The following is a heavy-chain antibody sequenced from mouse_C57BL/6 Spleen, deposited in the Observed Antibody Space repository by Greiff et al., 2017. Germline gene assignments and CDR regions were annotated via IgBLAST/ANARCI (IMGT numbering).Heavy chain of an antibody. V-gene: IGHV1-64*01. J-gene: IGHJ2*01. CDR1: GYTFTSYW. Sequence: QVQLQQPGAELVKPGASVKLSCKASGYTFTSYWMHWVKQRPGQGLEWIGMIHPNSGSTNYNEKFKSKATRTVDKSSSTASMQLSSLTSEDSAVYYCARGEIGFPYYFDYWGQGTTLTVSS. CDR3: ARGEIGFPYYFDY. CDR2: IHPNSGST.